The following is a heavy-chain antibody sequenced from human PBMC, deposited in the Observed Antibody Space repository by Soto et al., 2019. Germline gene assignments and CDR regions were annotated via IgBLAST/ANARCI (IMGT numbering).Heavy chain of an antibody. CDR3: ARGMSGYYFDSSGYPNPGPFDY. D-gene: IGHD3-22*01. V-gene: IGHV4-59*01. CDR2: IYYSGGT. CDR1: GGSISSYY. J-gene: IGHJ4*02. Sequence: SETLSLTCTVSGGSISSYYWSWIRQPPGKGLEWIGYIYYSGGTKYNPSLKSRVTISVDTSKNQFSLQLTSVTAADTAVYYCARGMSGYYFDSSGYPNPGPFDYWGQGALVTVSS.